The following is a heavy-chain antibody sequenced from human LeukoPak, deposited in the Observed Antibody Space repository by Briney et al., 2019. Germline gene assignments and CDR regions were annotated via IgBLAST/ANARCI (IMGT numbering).Heavy chain of an antibody. CDR2: IYHSGST. CDR3: ARGITMIVVVTFPQDAFDI. CDR1: GGSISSSNW. D-gene: IGHD3-22*01. J-gene: IGHJ3*02. Sequence: SETLSLTCAVSGGSISSSNWWSWVRQPPGKGLEWIGEIYHSGSTNYNPSLKSRVTISVDTSKNQFSLKLSSVTAADTAVYYCARGITMIVVVTFPQDAFDIWGQGTMVTVSS. V-gene: IGHV4-4*02.